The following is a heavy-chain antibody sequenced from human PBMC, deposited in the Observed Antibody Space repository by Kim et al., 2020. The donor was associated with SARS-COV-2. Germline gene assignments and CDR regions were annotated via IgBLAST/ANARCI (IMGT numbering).Heavy chain of an antibody. J-gene: IGHJ6*02. Sequence: GGSLRLSCAASGFTFSSYGMHWVRQAPGKGLEWVAVISYDGSNKYYADSVKGRFTISRDNSKNTLYLQMNSLRAEDTAVYYCASPLVQLSRYYGIDVWGQGTTVTVSS. CDR2: ISYDGSNK. V-gene: IGHV3-33*05. D-gene: IGHD5-18*01. CDR1: GFTFSSYG. CDR3: ASPLVQLSRYYGIDV.